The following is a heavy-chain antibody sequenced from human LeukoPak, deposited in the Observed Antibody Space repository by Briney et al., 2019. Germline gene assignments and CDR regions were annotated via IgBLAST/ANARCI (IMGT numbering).Heavy chain of an antibody. Sequence: ALVKVSCKASGYTLTDYYMHWVRQAPGQGLEWMGRINPNSGGTNYAQKFQGRVTMTRDTSISTVYMELSRLRSDDTAVYYCARVGYYESSGYYEYWGQGTLVTVSS. CDR2: INPNSGGT. V-gene: IGHV1-2*06. CDR1: GYTLTDYY. J-gene: IGHJ4*02. CDR3: ARVGYYESSGYYEY. D-gene: IGHD3-22*01.